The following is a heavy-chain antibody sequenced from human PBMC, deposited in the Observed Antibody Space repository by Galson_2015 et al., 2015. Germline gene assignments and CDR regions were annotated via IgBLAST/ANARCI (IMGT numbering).Heavy chain of an antibody. CDR3: ARDHLAGPNDASDL. V-gene: IGHV4-59*01. Sequence: SETLSLTCTVSYGSISGYYWSWIRQPPGKGLEWLGYISYSGTATYNPSRKSRVTISVDTSRNLFSLKLSSVTAADTAFYYCARDHLAGPNDASDLSGQGTMVTVS. CDR1: YGSISGYY. CDR2: ISYSGTA. J-gene: IGHJ3*01. D-gene: IGHD3-10*01.